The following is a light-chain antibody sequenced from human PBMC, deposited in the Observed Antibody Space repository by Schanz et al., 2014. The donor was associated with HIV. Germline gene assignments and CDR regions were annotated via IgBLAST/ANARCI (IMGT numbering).Light chain of an antibody. CDR3: AVWDDSLHAL. CDR2: NTD. V-gene: IGLV1-44*01. J-gene: IGLJ2*01. Sequence: QSVLTQPPSASGPPGQRVTISCSGTTSNIGTNTVNWYQQLPGTAPKLLIYNTDQRPSGVPDRFSGSKSGTAASLAISGLQSEDEADYYCAVWDDSLHALFGGGTKLTVL. CDR1: TSNIGTNT.